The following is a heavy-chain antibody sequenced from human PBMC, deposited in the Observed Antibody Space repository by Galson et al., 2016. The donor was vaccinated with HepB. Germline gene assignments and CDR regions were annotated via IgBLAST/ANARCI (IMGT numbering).Heavy chain of an antibody. CDR1: GGSLSSSEFS. Sequence: SETLSLTCTVSGGSLSSSEFSWGWIRQSPGQGLEWIGSMSYSGSNYFNPSLRSRVTIFVDMSKNQFSLNLRSVTAADTAVYYCARQSHPARRHVWGWGPKDPSKTYNLDYWGQGALVTVSS. CDR3: ARQSHPARRHVWGWGPKDPSKTYNLDY. D-gene: IGHD2-21*01. CDR2: MSYSGSN. J-gene: IGHJ4*02. V-gene: IGHV4-39*01.